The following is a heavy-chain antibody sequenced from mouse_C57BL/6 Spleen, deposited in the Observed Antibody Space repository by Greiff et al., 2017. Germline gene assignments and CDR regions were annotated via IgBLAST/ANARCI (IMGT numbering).Heavy chain of an antibody. V-gene: IGHV1-81*01. J-gene: IGHJ2*01. CDR1: GYTFTSYG. Sequence: QVQLQQSGAELARPGASVKLSCKASGYTFTSYGISWVKQRTGQGLEWIGEIYPRSGNTYYNEKFKGKATLTADKSSSTAYMELRSLTSEDSAVYFCAREDYCGSSSYYFDYWGQGTTLTVSS. D-gene: IGHD1-1*01. CDR3: AREDYCGSSSYYFDY. CDR2: IYPRSGNT.